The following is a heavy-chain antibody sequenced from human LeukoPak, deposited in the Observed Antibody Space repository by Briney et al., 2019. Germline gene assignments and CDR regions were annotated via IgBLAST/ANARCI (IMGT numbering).Heavy chain of an antibody. CDR2: IDHSGIT. J-gene: IGHJ4*02. CDR3: ARRRGRFLIHCGTDCYSGYDS. V-gene: IGHV4-34*01. CDR1: GGSFSGHY. D-gene: IGHD2-21*01. Sequence: PSETLSLTCAVHGGSFSGHYWSWMRQPPGKGLEWIGEIDHSGITNYTPSLKSRVTISLDTSTNQFSLKLSSVTAADTAIYYCARRRGRFLIHCGTDCYSGYDSWGQGTLFTVSS.